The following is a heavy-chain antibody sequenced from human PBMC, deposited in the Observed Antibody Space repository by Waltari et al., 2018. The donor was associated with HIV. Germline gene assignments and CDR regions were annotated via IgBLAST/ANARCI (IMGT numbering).Heavy chain of an antibody. CDR1: GNNFTSYG. CDR3: AMTPTTVVTEGWYFDL. D-gene: IGHD4-17*01. Sequence: QVHLVQSGAEVKKPGASVKVSCQASGNNFTSYGIAWVRQAPGQGLEWMGWISAFNGDTNYAPKLQGRVTMTTDTATTTAYMDLRSLTSDDTAVYYCAMTPTTVVTEGWYFDLWGRGTLVSVSS. V-gene: IGHV1-18*01. CDR2: ISAFNGDT. J-gene: IGHJ2*01.